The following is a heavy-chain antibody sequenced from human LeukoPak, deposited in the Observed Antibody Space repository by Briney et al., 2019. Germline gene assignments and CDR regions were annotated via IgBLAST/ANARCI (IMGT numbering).Heavy chain of an antibody. J-gene: IGHJ4*02. V-gene: IGHV4-34*01. CDR3: ARGVNYDSSGYFDY. D-gene: IGHD3-22*01. CDR1: GGSFSGYY. Sequence: SEXXXXTCAVYGGSFSGYYWSWLRQPPGKGLEWIGEINHSGSTNYNPSLKSRVTISVDTSKNQFSLKLSSVTAADTAVYYCARGVNYDSSGYFDYWGQGTLVTVSS. CDR2: INHSGST.